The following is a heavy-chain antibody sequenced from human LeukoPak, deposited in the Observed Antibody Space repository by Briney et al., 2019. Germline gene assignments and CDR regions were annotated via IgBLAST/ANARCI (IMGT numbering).Heavy chain of an antibody. CDR1: GYTFTSYA. Sequence: VASVKVSCKASGYTFTSYAMHWVRQAPGQRLEWMGWINAGNGNTKYSQKFQGRATITRDTSASTAYMELSSLRSEDTAVYYCARVAGSYYQWYYFDYWGQGTLVTVSS. D-gene: IGHD1-26*01. CDR2: INAGNGNT. V-gene: IGHV1-3*01. CDR3: ARVAGSYYQWYYFDY. J-gene: IGHJ4*02.